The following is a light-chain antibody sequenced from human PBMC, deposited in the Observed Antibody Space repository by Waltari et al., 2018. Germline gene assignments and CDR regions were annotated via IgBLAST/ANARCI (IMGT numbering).Light chain of an antibody. Sequence: QPVLTQPPSSSASPGESARLTCTLPSDINVDDFNIYWYQQKPESPPRFLLYYKSDSEKAQGSGVPSRFSGSKDASANAGILLLSGLQSEDEADYYCMFWPSNGWVFGGGTKLTIL. V-gene: IGLV5-37*01. CDR2: YKSDSEK. CDR3: MFWPSNGWV. CDR1: SDINVDDFN. J-gene: IGLJ3*02.